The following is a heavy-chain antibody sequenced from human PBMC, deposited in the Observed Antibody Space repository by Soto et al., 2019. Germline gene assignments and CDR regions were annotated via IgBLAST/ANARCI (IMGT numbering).Heavy chain of an antibody. CDR3: VKDPVSGGSGGAWFDY. J-gene: IGHJ4*02. CDR1: GFTFSNYA. Sequence: EVQLLESGGGLVQPGGSLRLSCAVSGFTFSNYAMTWVRQAPGKGLEWVSLMSGNGGRIVYADSVKGRFTISRDNSKKISYLQMNSLRLEDTAVYYCVKDPVSGGSGGAWFDYWGQGTLVTVSS. D-gene: IGHD2-21*02. CDR2: MSGNGGRI. V-gene: IGHV3-23*01.